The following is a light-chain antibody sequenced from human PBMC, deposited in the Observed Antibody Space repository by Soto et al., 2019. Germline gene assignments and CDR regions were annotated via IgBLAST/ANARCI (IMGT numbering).Light chain of an antibody. J-gene: IGKJ5*01. CDR3: QHYTRYSAP. CDR2: GAS. CDR1: QDISTY. Sequence: RLTQSPSSLSASVGDTVTISCRASQDISTYLAWYQQKPGKAPTLLIFGASSLHNGVPPRFAGSGSGSEFTLTINRLQPDDFATYFCQHYTRYSAPFGQGTRV. V-gene: IGKV1-5*01.